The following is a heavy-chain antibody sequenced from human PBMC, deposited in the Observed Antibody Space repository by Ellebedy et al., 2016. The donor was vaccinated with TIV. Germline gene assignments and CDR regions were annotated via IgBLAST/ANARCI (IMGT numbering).Heavy chain of an antibody. CDR1: GFSFSSYW. Sequence: GESLKISCAASGFSFSSYWMHWVRQTPGKGLVWLSRINGDGSSTRYAASVRGRFTISRDNAKNTLYLQINALSAEETAVYYCARVGCSDASCYYYDYYYMDVWGKGTAVTVSS. J-gene: IGHJ6*03. V-gene: IGHV3-74*01. D-gene: IGHD2-15*01. CDR2: INGDGSST. CDR3: ARVGCSDASCYYYDYYYMDV.